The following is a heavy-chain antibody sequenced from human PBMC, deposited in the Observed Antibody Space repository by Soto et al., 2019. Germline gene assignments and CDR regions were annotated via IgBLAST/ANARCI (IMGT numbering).Heavy chain of an antibody. CDR1: GFTFDDYA. J-gene: IGHJ3*02. D-gene: IGHD3-10*01. CDR2: ISWDGGST. CDR3: AKGASGGHYDAFDI. V-gene: IGHV3-43D*04. Sequence: EVQLVESGGVVVQPGGSLRLSCAASGFTFDDYAMHWVRQAPGKGLVWVSLISWDGGSTYYADSVKGRFTISRDNSKNSLYLQMNSLRAEDMALYYCAKGASGGHYDAFDIWGQGTMVTVSS.